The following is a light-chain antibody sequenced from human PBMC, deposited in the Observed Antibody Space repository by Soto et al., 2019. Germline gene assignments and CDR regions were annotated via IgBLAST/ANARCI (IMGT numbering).Light chain of an antibody. Sequence: EIVLTQSPATLSLSPGDRATLSCRASQSVSSYLAWYQQKQAQAPRLLIYDASTRATGIPASFSGSESGTDFTLTISSLEPEDFAVYYCQQRSNWPTFGPGTKVD. V-gene: IGKV3-11*01. CDR3: QQRSNWPT. CDR1: QSVSSY. J-gene: IGKJ3*01. CDR2: DAS.